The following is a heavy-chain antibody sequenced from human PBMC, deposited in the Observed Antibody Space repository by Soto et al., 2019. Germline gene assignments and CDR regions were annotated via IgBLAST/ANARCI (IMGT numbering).Heavy chain of an antibody. J-gene: IGHJ3*02. CDR1: GYTFTSYD. V-gene: IGHV1-8*01. D-gene: IGHD6-13*01. CDR3: AIGLYSSSWYLTDDAFDI. Sequence: GASVKVSCKASGYTFTSYDINWVRQATGQGLEWMRWMNPNSGNTGYAQKFQGRVTMTRNTSISTAYMELSSLRSEDTAVYYFAIGLYSSSWYLTDDAFDIWGQGTMVTVSS. CDR2: MNPNSGNT.